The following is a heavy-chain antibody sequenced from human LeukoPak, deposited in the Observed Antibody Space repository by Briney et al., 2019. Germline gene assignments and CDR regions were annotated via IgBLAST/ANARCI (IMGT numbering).Heavy chain of an antibody. V-gene: IGHV4-59*01. CDR1: AGSISSYY. CDR2: IYYSGST. J-gene: IGHJ3*02. CDR3: ARGDWRLPVSFDS. D-gene: IGHD6-25*01. Sequence: SETLSLTCTVSAGSISSYYWSWIRQPPGKGLEWIGYIYYSGSTNYNPSLKRRVTISVDTSKNQYSLKLRDLTAGQTATDYCARGDWRLPVSFDSGGQGTMATVSS.